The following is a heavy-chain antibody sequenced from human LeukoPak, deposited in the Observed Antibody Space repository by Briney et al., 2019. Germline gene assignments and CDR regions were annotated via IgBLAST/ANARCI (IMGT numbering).Heavy chain of an antibody. V-gene: IGHV3-7*01. CDR1: GFTFSSYW. CDR2: IKQDGSEK. D-gene: IGHD6-13*01. CDR3: ARDGGIAAAGTFFDY. Sequence: GGSLRLSCAASGFTFSSYWMSWVRQAPGKGLEWVANIKQDGSEKYYVDSVKGRFTISRDNAKNSLYLQMNSLRAEDTAVYYCARDGGIAAAGTFFDYWGQGTLVTV. J-gene: IGHJ4*02.